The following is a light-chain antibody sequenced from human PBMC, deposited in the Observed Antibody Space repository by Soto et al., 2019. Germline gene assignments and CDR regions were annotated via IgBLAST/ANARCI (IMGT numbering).Light chain of an antibody. J-gene: IGLJ1*01. CDR2: EDN. CDR1: SSNIENNY. CDR3: GTWDSSLTAYV. Sequence: QSALTQPPSVSAAPGQKVTTSCSGSSSNIENNYVSWYQQLPGAAPKLLIYEDNKRPSGIPDRFSGSKSGTSATLGITGLQTGDEADYCCGTWDSSLTAYVFGSGTKVTVL. V-gene: IGLV1-51*02.